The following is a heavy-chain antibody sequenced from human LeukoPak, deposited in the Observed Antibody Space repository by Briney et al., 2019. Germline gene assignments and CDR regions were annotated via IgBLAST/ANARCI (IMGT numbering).Heavy chain of an antibody. J-gene: IGHJ6*02. CDR1: GFTVSSNY. Sequence: PGGSLRLSCAASGFTVSSNYMSWVRQAPGKGLESVSVIYSGGSIYYADSVKGRFTISRDNSKNTLYLQMNSLRAEDTAVYYCARGPARRRDGYNYYGMDVWGQGTTVTVSS. V-gene: IGHV3-53*01. D-gene: IGHD5-24*01. CDR2: IYSGGSI. CDR3: ARGPARRRDGYNYYGMDV.